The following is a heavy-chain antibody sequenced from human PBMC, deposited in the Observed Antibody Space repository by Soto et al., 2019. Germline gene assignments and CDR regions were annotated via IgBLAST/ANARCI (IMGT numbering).Heavy chain of an antibody. Sequence: PGGSLRLSCAASGFTFSSYGMHWVRQAPGKGLEWVAVIWYDGSNKYYADSVKGRFTISRDNSKNTLYLQMNSLRAEDTAVYYCARDRGYDFWSSYYTNYYYYGMDVWGQGTTVTVSS. J-gene: IGHJ6*02. V-gene: IGHV3-33*01. CDR2: IWYDGSNK. D-gene: IGHD3-3*01. CDR1: GFTFSSYG. CDR3: ARDRGYDFWSSYYTNYYYYGMDV.